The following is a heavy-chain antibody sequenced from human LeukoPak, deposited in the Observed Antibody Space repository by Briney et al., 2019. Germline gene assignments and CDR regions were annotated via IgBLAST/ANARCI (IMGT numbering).Heavy chain of an antibody. CDR2: IYYSGSGST. CDR1: GGSISSYF. J-gene: IGHJ4*02. Sequence: SETLSLTCTVSGGSISSYFWSWIRQPPGKGQKWVGYIYYSGSGSTNYNPSLKSRVTISVDTSKSQFSLKLSSVTAADTAVYYCARWYSSGWAFDYWGQGTLVTVSS. V-gene: IGHV4-59*08. CDR3: ARWYSSGWAFDY. D-gene: IGHD6-19*01.